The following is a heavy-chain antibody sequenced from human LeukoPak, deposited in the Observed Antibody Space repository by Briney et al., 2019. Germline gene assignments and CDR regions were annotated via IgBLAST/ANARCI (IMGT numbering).Heavy chain of an antibody. D-gene: IGHD4-17*01. J-gene: IGHJ3*01. CDR3: ARVPPDYNDLHDALDL. Sequence: PSETLSLTCAVYGGSFSGYYWSWIRQPPGKGLEWIGEINHSGSTNYNPSLKSRVTMSIDMPKNQFSLRLTSVTAADTAVYYCARVPPDYNDLHDALDLWGQGTVVTVS. CDR1: GGSFSGYY. CDR2: INHSGST. V-gene: IGHV4-34*01.